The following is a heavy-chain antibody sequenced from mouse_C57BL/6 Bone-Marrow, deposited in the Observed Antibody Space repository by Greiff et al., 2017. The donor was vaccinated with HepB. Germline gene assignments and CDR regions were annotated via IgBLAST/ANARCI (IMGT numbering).Heavy chain of an antibody. CDR1: GYTFTSYG. V-gene: IGHV1-81*01. D-gene: IGHD2-4*01. Sequence: QVHVKQSGAELARPGASVKLSCKASGYTFTSYGISWVKQRTGQGLEWIGEIYPRSGNTYYNEKFKGKATLTADKSSSTAYMELRSLTSEDSAVYFCARGDYDEGIAYWGQGTLVTVSA. CDR3: ARGDYDEGIAY. J-gene: IGHJ3*01. CDR2: IYPRSGNT.